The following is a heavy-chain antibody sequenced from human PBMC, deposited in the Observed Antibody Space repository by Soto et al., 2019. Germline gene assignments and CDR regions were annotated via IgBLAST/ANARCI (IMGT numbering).Heavy chain of an antibody. CDR1: GGSISSGGYS. D-gene: IGHD3-9*01. Sequence: SETLSLTCAVSGGSISSGGYSWSWIRQPPGKGLEWIGYIYHSGSTYYNSSLKSRVTISVDRSKNQFSLKLSSVTAGDTAVYYCARAIDYDILTGYPAPPDYWGQGTLVTVSS. J-gene: IGHJ4*02. CDR3: ARAIDYDILTGYPAPPDY. V-gene: IGHV4-30-2*01. CDR2: IYHSGST.